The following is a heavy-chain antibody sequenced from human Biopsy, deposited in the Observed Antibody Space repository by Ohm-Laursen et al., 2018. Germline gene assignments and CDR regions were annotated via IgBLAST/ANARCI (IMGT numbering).Heavy chain of an antibody. V-gene: IGHV3-33*03. CDR3: TGDSGGLGDY. D-gene: IGHD2-8*02. Sequence: SLRLSCAASGFTFNNYGMQWVRQAPGKGLEWVAFIFYDGSNTYYADSVKGRFTISRDNAKNTLHLQMNSLRAEDTAVYYCTGDSGGLGDYWGQGTLVTVSS. CDR1: GFTFNNYG. CDR2: IFYDGSNT. J-gene: IGHJ4*02.